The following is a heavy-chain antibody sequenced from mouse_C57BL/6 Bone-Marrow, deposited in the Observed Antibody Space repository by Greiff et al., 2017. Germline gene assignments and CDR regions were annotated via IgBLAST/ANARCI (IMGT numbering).Heavy chain of an antibody. J-gene: IGHJ3*01. Sequence: VQLQQSGPELVKPGASVKISCKASGYTFTDYYMNWVKQSHGKSLEWIGDINPNNGGTSYNQKFKGKATLTVDKSSSTAYMELRSLTSEDSAVYYCARLILRYWGQGTLVTVSA. V-gene: IGHV1-26*01. CDR3: ARLILRY. CDR1: GYTFTDYY. D-gene: IGHD1-1*01. CDR2: INPNNGGT.